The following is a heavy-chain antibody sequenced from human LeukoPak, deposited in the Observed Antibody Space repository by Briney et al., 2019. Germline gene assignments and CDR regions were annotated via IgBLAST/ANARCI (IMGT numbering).Heavy chain of an antibody. CDR2: ISSSGSTI. CDR3: AGSRGKRNSMFRVFDY. Sequence: PGGSLRLSCAASGFPFSFAWMSWVRQAPGKGLEWVSYISSSGSTIYYADSVKGRFTISRDNAKNSLFLQMNSLRAEDTAVYYCAGSRGKRNSMFRVFDYWGQGTLVTVSS. CDR1: GFPFSFAW. V-gene: IGHV3-11*04. D-gene: IGHD3-10*01. J-gene: IGHJ4*02.